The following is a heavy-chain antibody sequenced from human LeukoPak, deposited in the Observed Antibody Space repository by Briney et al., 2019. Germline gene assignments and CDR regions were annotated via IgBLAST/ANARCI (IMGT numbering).Heavy chain of an antibody. J-gene: IGHJ4*02. CDR1: GYTFTNYD. CDR3: ARSDYGDLDN. D-gene: IGHD4-17*01. Sequence: GASVKVSRKASGYTFTNYDIHWVRQASGQGLEWMGWMNPNSGNTAYAQKFQGRVTMTRSTSITTAYMELSSLTSEDTAVYYCARSDYGDLDNWGQGTLVAVSS. V-gene: IGHV1-8*01. CDR2: MNPNSGNT.